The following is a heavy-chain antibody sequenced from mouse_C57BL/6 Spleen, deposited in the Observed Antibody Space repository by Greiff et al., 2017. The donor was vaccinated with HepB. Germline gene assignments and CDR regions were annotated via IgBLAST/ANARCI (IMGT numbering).Heavy chain of an antibody. D-gene: IGHD3-2*02. Sequence: EVQVVESGGGLVKPGGSLKLSCAASGFTFSSYAMSWVRQTPEKRLEWVATISDGGSYTYYPDNVKGRFTISRDNAKNNLYLQMRHLKSEDTAMYYCARGGGQLRLQSYWYFDVWGTGTTVTVSS. CDR2: ISDGGSYT. J-gene: IGHJ1*03. CDR3: ARGGGQLRLQSYWYFDV. CDR1: GFTFSSYA. V-gene: IGHV5-4*01.